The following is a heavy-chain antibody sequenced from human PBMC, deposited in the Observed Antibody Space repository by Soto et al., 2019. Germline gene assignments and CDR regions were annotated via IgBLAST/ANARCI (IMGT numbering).Heavy chain of an antibody. CDR3: TTLPAAPDFDY. Sequence: GGSLRLSCAASGFTFSSYAMSWVRQAPGKGLEWVSAISGSGGTTDYAAPVKGRFTISRDDSKNTLYLQMNSLKTEDTAVYYCTTLPAAPDFDYWGQGTLVTVSS. CDR1: GFTFSSYA. V-gene: IGHV3-23*01. CDR2: ISGSGGTT. D-gene: IGHD2-2*01. J-gene: IGHJ4*02.